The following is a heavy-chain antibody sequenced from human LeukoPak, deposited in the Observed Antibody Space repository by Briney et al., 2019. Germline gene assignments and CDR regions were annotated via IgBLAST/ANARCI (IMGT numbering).Heavy chain of an antibody. CDR2: IKEDGSGK. Sequence: GGSLILSCEASGFTFSSFWITWVRQAPGKGLEWVANIKEDGSGKYYGDSVQGRFTISRDNAKNSLYLQMNSLRVEDTAVYYCARVRGSGWRFDYWGQGTLVTVSS. V-gene: IGHV3-7*01. J-gene: IGHJ4*02. CDR3: ARVRGSGWRFDY. CDR1: GFTFSSFW. D-gene: IGHD6-25*01.